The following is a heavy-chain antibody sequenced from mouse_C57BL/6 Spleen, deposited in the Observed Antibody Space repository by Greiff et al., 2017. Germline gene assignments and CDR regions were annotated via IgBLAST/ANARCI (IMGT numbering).Heavy chain of an antibody. J-gene: IGHJ1*03. CDR1: GYTFPSYG. CDR3: ARKGATTESHWYFDV. D-gene: IGHD1-1*01. CDR2: IYPRSGNP. V-gene: IGHV1-81*01. Sequence: QVQLQQSGAELARPGASVKLSCKASGYTFPSYGISWVKQRTGQGLEWIGEIYPRSGNPYYNEKFKGKATLTADKSSSTAYMELRSLTSEDSAVYFCARKGATTESHWYFDVWGTGTTVTVSS.